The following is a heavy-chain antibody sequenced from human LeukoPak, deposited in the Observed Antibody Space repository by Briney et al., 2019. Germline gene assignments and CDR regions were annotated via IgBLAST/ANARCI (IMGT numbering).Heavy chain of an antibody. CDR1: GFTFSDYA. Sequence: GGSLRLSCAASGFTFSDYAMHWVRQAPGKGLEFVSAITNNGGSTYYANSVKGRFTISRDNSMNTLFLQMGSLRAEDLAVYYCVTDGAGYNYDYWGQGTLVTVSS. CDR2: ITNNGGST. J-gene: IGHJ4*02. CDR3: VTDGAGYNYDY. V-gene: IGHV3-64*01. D-gene: IGHD5-24*01.